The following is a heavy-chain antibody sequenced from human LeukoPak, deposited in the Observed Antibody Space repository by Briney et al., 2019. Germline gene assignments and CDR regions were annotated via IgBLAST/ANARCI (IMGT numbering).Heavy chain of an antibody. D-gene: IGHD3-10*01. CDR2: LYSDGGT. Sequence: GGSLRLSCAASGFSVSSSYMNWVRQPPGKGLEWVSLLYSDGGTHYAGSVKGRFTISRDNSKNILYLQMNSLRAEDTAVYYCAGGWSYYYFDFRGQGTLVTVSS. CDR1: GFSVSSSY. J-gene: IGHJ4*02. CDR3: AGGWSYYYFDF. V-gene: IGHV3-66*02.